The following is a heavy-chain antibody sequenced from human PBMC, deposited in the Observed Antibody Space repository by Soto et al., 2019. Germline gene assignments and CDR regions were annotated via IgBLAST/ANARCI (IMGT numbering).Heavy chain of an antibody. J-gene: IGHJ4*02. D-gene: IGHD3-9*01. CDR3: ARGACGAGYYFDY. CDR2: MNPNSGNT. Sequence: ASVKVSCKASGYTFTSYDINWVRQATGQELEWMGWMNPNSGNTGYAQKFQGRVTMTRNTSTSTTYMELSSLRSEDTAVYYCARGACGAGYYFDYWGQGTLVTVSS. V-gene: IGHV1-8*02. CDR1: GYTFTSYD.